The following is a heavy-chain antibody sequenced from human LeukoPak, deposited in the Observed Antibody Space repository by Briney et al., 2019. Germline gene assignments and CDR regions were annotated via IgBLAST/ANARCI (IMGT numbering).Heavy chain of an antibody. CDR1: GFTFSSYS. CDR2: ISSSSSYI. V-gene: IGHV3-21*01. Sequence: AGGSLRLSCAASGFTFSSYSMNWVRQAPGKGLKWVSSISSSSSYIYYADSVKGRFTISRDNAKNSLFLQMNSLRAEDTAVYYCARDPVYDYVWGDWGQGTLVTVSS. J-gene: IGHJ4*02. D-gene: IGHD3-16*01. CDR3: ARDPVYDYVWGD.